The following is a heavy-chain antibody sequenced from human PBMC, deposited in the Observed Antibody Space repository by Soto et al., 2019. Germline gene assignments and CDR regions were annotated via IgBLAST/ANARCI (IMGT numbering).Heavy chain of an antibody. J-gene: IGHJ6*03. CDR1: GGSISSYY. D-gene: IGHD2-2*01. CDR3: ARASSYCSSTSCQNYYYYYYMDV. CDR2: IYYSGST. V-gene: IGHV4-59*01. Sequence: SETLSLTCTVSGGSISSYYWSWIRQPPGKGLEWIGYIYYSGSTNYNPSLKSRVTISVDTSKNQFSLKLSSVTAADTAVYYCARASSYCSSTSCQNYYYYYYMDVWGKGTTVTVSS.